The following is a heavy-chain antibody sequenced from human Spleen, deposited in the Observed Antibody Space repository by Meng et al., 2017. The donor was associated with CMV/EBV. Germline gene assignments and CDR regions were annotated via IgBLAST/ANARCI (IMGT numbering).Heavy chain of an antibody. CDR3: AKGRYCTSAGCYVQDYFDS. CDR1: GFSFSGYG. J-gene: IGHJ4*02. Sequence: LSLTCAASGFSFSGYGMYWVRQAPGRGLEWVALIYYDGSNRYYADSVKGRFTISRDISKNTLYLQMNSLRGEDTAAYYCAKGRYCTSAGCYVQDYFDSWGQGTLVTVSS. CDR2: IYYDGSNR. V-gene: IGHV3-30*02. D-gene: IGHD2-2*01.